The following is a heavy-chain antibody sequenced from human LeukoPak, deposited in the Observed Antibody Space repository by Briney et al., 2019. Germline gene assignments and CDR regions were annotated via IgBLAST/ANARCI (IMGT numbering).Heavy chain of an antibody. J-gene: IGHJ4*02. V-gene: IGHV1-8*01. CDR2: MNPNSGNT. Sequence: ASVKVSCKASGYTFTSYDINWVRQATGQGLEWMGWMNPNSGNTGYAQKFQGRVTMTRNTSISTAYMELSRLRSDDTAVYYCARDLYGSGSLDYWGQGTLVTVSS. D-gene: IGHD3-10*01. CDR1: GYTFTSYD. CDR3: ARDLYGSGSLDY.